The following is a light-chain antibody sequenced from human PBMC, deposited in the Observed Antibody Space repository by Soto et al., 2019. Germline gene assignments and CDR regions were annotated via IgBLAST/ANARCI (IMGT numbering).Light chain of an antibody. CDR1: ESLVHSDGKTY. V-gene: IGKV2-24*01. CDR2: QIS. J-gene: IGKJ1*01. Sequence: IVLTHTPLSSAVTLGQPASLSCGSSESLVHSDGKTYLGWLHLRPGQPPRLLIYQISRRPPGVPDRFSGSGAGTNFTLKISRVEPEDVGIFYCMQASQLRTFGQGTKV. CDR3: MQASQLRT.